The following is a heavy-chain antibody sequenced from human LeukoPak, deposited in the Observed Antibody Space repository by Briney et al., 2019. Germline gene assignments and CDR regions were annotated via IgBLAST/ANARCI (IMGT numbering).Heavy chain of an antibody. Sequence: GGSLRLSCAASGFTLSSYAMTWVRQAPGKGLEWVSDIGDSGATTYYADSVKGRFTISRDNSKNTLYLQMSSLRAEDTAVYFCASFHYYGSGAYYLSHWGQGTLVTVSS. D-gene: IGHD3-10*01. J-gene: IGHJ4*02. CDR2: IGDSGATT. V-gene: IGHV3-23*01. CDR1: GFTLSSYA. CDR3: ASFHYYGSGAYYLSH.